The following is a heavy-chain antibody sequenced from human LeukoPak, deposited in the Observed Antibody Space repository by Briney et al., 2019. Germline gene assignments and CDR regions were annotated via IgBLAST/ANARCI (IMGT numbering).Heavy chain of an antibody. Sequence: GGSLRLSCTASGFTFSSYTMTWIRQAPGKGLGWVSSISDNNRYVYYADSLRGRFTISRDNAKTSLYLQMNSLSAEDTAVYYCATVPGDFWGQGTLVAVSS. J-gene: IGHJ4*02. V-gene: IGHV3-21*01. CDR1: GFTFSSYT. CDR2: ISDNNRYV. CDR3: ATVPGDF.